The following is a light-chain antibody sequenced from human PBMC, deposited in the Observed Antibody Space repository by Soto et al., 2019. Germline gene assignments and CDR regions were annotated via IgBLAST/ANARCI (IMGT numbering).Light chain of an antibody. CDR2: DVS. J-gene: IGLJ1*01. CDR3: SSYASGGSYV. Sequence: QSALTQPASVSGSPGQSITISCSGSSSDVGGYNAVSWYQQHPGKVPKLVIYDVSDRPSGISSRFSASKSGNTASLTISGLQAEDEADYYCSSYASGGSYVFGTGTKLTVL. CDR1: SSDVGGYNA. V-gene: IGLV2-14*03.